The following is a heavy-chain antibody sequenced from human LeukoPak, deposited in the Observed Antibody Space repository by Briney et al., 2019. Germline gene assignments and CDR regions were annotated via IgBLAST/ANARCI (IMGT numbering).Heavy chain of an antibody. J-gene: IGHJ4*02. CDR3: ARGPGDGFWGGFDC. CDR1: GFTFGSYW. CDR2: INQNGGEK. Sequence: GGSLRLSCAASGFTFGSYWMTWVRQAPGKGLEWVANINQNGGEKHYVDSVKGRFTISRDNAKNSLYLQVKSLRAEDTAVYYCARGPGDGFWGGFDCWGQGTVVTVST. V-gene: IGHV3-7*05. D-gene: IGHD5-24*01.